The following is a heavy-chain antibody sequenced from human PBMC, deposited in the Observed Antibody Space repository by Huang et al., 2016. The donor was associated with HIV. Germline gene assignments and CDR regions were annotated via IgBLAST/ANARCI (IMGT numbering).Heavy chain of an antibody. J-gene: IGHJ4*02. CDR3: ARVLQQLVDY. D-gene: IGHD6-13*01. V-gene: IGHV7-4-1*02. CDR2: INTNTGNP. CDR1: GYTFTSYA. Sequence: QVQLVQSGSELKKHGASVKVSCKAAGYTFTSYAMNWVRKAPGQGLEWMGWINTNTGNPTYAQCFTGRFVFSLDTAVSTAYLQINSLKAEDTAVYYCARVLQQLVDYWGQGTLVTVSS.